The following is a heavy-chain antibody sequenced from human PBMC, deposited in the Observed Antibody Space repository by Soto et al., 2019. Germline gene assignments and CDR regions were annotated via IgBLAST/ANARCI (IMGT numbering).Heavy chain of an antibody. CDR3: AKGYCTNGVCPEINWFDL. CDR1: GFTFSSYA. Sequence: EVQLLESGGGLVQPGGSLRLSCAASGFTFSSYAMSWVRQAPGKGLEWVSAISGSGGSTYYADSVKGRFTISRDNSKNTLYLHMNSLRAEDTAVYYCAKGYCTNGVCPEINWFDLWGQGTLVTVSS. D-gene: IGHD2-8*01. V-gene: IGHV3-23*01. CDR2: ISGSGGST. J-gene: IGHJ5*02.